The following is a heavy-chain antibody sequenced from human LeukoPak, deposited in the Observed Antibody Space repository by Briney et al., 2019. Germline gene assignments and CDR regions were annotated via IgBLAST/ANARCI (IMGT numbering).Heavy chain of an antibody. CDR2: ISGSGGST. D-gene: IGHD3-10*01. Sequence: GGSLILSCAASGFTFSSYAMSWVRQAPGKGLEWVSAISGSGGSTYYADSVKGRFTISRDNSKNTLYLQMNSLRAEDTAVYYCAKAGFGELSTRGYWGQGTLVTVSS. J-gene: IGHJ4*02. CDR1: GFTFSSYA. CDR3: AKAGFGELSTRGY. V-gene: IGHV3-23*01.